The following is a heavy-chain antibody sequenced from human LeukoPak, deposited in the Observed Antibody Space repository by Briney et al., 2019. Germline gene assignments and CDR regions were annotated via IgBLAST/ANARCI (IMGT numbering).Heavy chain of an antibody. Sequence: PGGSLRLSCVGSGFTISNYAMNWVRQAPGKGLEWVSYISRSGTTIYYASSVKGRFTISRDIAKNSLYLQMNSLRDEDTAVYYCSRDGGTNWDLDFWGQGTLVTVSS. CDR2: ISRSGTTI. CDR3: SRDGGTNWDLDF. CDR1: GFTISNYA. D-gene: IGHD1-1*01. V-gene: IGHV3-48*02. J-gene: IGHJ4*02.